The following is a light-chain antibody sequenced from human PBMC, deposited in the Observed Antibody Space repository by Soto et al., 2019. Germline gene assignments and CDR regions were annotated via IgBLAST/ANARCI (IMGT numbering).Light chain of an antibody. Sequence: DIQMTQSTSSLSASVGDRVTITCRASQSISSYLNWYQQKPGKAPKLLIYAASSLQSGVPSRFSGSGSGTDFTLTISNLQPEESAMYYCQERKTFGQGTKVEIK. CDR2: AAS. CDR3: QERKT. V-gene: IGKV1-39*01. CDR1: QSISSY. J-gene: IGKJ1*01.